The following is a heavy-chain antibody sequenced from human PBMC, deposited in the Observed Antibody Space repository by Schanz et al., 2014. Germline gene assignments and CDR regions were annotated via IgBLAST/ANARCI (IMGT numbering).Heavy chain of an antibody. CDR3: ARARYTGYDCSGY. CDR1: GYSFTEYF. Sequence: QVQLVQSGSDLKKPGASVTVSCLASGYSFTEYFLHWVRQAPGQGLEWMGWINPNSGETNYEQKFKGRVTLTSDTSISTAFMELSGLTSDDTATYFCARARYTGYDCSGYWGQGTLLIVSS. J-gene: IGHJ4*02. V-gene: IGHV1-2*02. CDR2: INPNSGET. D-gene: IGHD5-12*01.